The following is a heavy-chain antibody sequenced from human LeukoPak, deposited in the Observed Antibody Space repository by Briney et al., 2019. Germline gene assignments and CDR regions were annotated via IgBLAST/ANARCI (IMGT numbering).Heavy chain of an antibody. CDR1: GDSSSSGTYY. J-gene: IGHJ4*02. Sequence: PSETLSLTSTVSGDSSSSGTYYWGWIRQPPGKGLEWVGNIYYNGGTYYSPSLKSRVTISVDPSKNQFSLKLNSVTAADTAVYYCARVYDILNGAMTCDYWGQGTLVTVSS. D-gene: IGHD3-9*01. CDR2: IYYNGGT. V-gene: IGHV4-39*07. CDR3: ARVYDILNGAMTCDY.